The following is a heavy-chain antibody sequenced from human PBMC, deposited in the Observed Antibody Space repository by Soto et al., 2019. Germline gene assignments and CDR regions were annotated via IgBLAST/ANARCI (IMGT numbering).Heavy chain of an antibody. Sequence: GSLRLSCAASGFTFSSYWMHWVRQAPGKGLVWVSRINSDGSSTSYADSVKGRFTISRDNAKNTLYLQMNSLRAEDTAVYYCAVDMVRGVIPTSDYHYMDVWGKGTTVTVSS. V-gene: IGHV3-74*01. D-gene: IGHD3-10*01. CDR1: GFTFSSYW. J-gene: IGHJ6*03. CDR2: INSDGSST. CDR3: AVDMVRGVIPTSDYHYMDV.